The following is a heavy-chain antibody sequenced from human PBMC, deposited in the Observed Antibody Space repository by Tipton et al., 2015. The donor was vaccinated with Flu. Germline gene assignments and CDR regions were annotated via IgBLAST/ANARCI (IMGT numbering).Heavy chain of an antibody. J-gene: IGHJ6*02. D-gene: IGHD1-26*01. Sequence: LRLSCGVSGYSVSSNNYWAWIRQSPGKGLEWIGHIHHSGTTHYSPSLKSRVTISVDTSKNQFSLRLTSVTAADTAVYYCATEGPGYTVGYFNAMDVWGRGTTVTVSS. CDR2: IHHSGTT. V-gene: IGHV4-38-2*02. CDR1: GYSVSSNNY. CDR3: ATEGPGYTVGYFNAMDV.